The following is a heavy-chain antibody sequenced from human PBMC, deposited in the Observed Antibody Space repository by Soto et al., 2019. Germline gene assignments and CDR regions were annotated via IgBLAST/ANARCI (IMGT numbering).Heavy chain of an antibody. Sequence: SETLSLTCTVPGGSVSSGNYYWCWIRQPPGKGLEWIGYIFHTGTTNYNPSLKSRVAISLDTSMNQFSLKLSSVTAADTAVYYCTRAPVSGSYCFDFWGQGTPVTVSS. CDR3: TRAPVSGSYCFDF. V-gene: IGHV4-61*01. D-gene: IGHD1-26*01. J-gene: IGHJ4*02. CDR2: IFHTGTT. CDR1: GGSVSSGNYY.